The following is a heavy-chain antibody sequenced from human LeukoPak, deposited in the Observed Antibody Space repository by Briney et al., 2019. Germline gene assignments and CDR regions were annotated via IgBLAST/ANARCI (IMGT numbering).Heavy chain of an antibody. CDR2: INPNSGGT. D-gene: IGHD3-22*01. V-gene: IGHV1-2*06. CDR1: GYTFTSYY. J-gene: IGHJ4*02. CDR3: ARVGYYESSGYYEY. Sequence: ASVKVSCKASGYTFTSYYMHWVRQAPGQGLEWMGRINPNSGGTNYAQKFQGRVTMTRDTSISTVYMELSRLRSDDTAVYYCARVGYYESSGYYEYWGQRTLVTVSS.